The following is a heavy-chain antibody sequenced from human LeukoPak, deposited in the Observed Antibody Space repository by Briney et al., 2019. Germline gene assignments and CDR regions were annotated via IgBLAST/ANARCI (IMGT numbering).Heavy chain of an antibody. CDR1: GFAFSSYT. CDR2: ISGSGDST. V-gene: IGHV3-23*01. CDR3: AKGTLYSSAWFLNY. J-gene: IGHJ4*02. D-gene: IGHD6-19*01. Sequence: GGSLRLSCAASGFAFSSYTMTWVRQAPGKGLEWVSTISGSGDSTYYADSVRGRFTVSRDNSKDTLYLQMNSLRAEDTAVYYCAKGTLYSSAWFLNYWGQGTLVTVSS.